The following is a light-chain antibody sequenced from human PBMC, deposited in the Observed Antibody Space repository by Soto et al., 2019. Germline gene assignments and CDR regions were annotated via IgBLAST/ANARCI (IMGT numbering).Light chain of an antibody. Sequence: QSALTQPPSASGSPGQSVTISCTGTSSDVGAYKYVSWYQQYPGKAPKLMIYEVTKQPSGVPDRFSGSKSGNTASLTVSGLQAEDEADYYCTSYVGNDIWVFGAGTKVTVL. CDR2: EVT. CDR1: SSDVGAYKY. J-gene: IGLJ3*02. V-gene: IGLV2-8*01. CDR3: TSYVGNDIWV.